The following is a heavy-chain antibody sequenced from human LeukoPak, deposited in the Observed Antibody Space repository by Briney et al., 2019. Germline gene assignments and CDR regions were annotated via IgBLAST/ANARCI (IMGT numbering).Heavy chain of an antibody. D-gene: IGHD3-10*01. CDR3: ARDYGSGIDC. V-gene: IGHV3-33*01. J-gene: IGHJ4*02. CDR2: IWFDGSNK. Sequence: PGGSLRLSCAASGLTFSSYGMHWVRQAPGKGLEWVALIWFDGSNKYYVDSVKGRFTISRDNSKNTLYPQMNSLRAEDTAVYYCARDYGSGIDCWGQGTLVTVSS. CDR1: GLTFSSYG.